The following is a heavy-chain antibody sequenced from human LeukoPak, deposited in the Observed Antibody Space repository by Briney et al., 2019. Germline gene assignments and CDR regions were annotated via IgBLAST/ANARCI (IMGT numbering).Heavy chain of an antibody. CDR3: ARDHLPDCSSTSCSTNWFDP. CDR1: GGSISSYY. CDR2: IYYSGST. V-gene: IGHV4-59*01. J-gene: IGHJ5*02. D-gene: IGHD2-2*01. Sequence: SETLFLTCTVSGGSISSYYWSWIRQPPGKGLEWIGYIYYSGSTNYNPSLKSRVTISVDTSKNQFSLKLSSVTAADTAVYYCARDHLPDCSSTSCSTNWFDPWGQGTLVTVSS.